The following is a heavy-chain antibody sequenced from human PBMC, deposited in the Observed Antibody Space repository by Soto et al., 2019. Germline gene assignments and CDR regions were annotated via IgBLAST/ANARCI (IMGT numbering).Heavy chain of an antibody. J-gene: IGHJ4*02. V-gene: IGHV1-3*01. Sequence: ASVKVSCKASGYTFSSYAMHWVRQAPGQRLEWMGWINAGYGNTKSSQKFQDRVTISRDTSAGTAYMELTSLRSEDTAVYYCARDTGDRTFDFWGQGTLVTVSS. D-gene: IGHD7-27*01. CDR1: GYTFSSYA. CDR2: INAGYGNT. CDR3: ARDTGDRTFDF.